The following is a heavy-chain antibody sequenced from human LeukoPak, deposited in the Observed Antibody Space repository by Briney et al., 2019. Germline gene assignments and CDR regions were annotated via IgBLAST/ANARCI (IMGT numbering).Heavy chain of an antibody. J-gene: IGHJ4*02. CDR1: GFTFSSYA. D-gene: IGHD6-13*01. V-gene: IGHV3-7*01. Sequence: GGSLRLSCAASGFTFSSYAMSWVRQAPGKGLEWVANIKQDGSEKYYVDSVKGRFTISRDNAKNSLYLQMNSLRAEDTAVYYCARDRWVFGSSDYWGQGTLVIVSS. CDR2: IKQDGSEK. CDR3: ARDRWVFGSSDY.